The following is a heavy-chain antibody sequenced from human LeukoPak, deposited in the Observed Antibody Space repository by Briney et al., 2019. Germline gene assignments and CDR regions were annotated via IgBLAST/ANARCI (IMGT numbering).Heavy chain of an antibody. Sequence: GGSLRLSCTASGFTFGDYAMSWVRQAPGKGLEWVGFIRSKAYGGTTEYAASVKGRFTISRDDSKSIAYLQMNSLKTEDTAVYYCTRGGVAVAGTGDYWGQGTLVTVSS. CDR1: GFTFGDYA. V-gene: IGHV3-49*04. D-gene: IGHD6-19*01. J-gene: IGHJ4*02. CDR2: IRSKAYGGTT. CDR3: TRGGVAVAGTGDY.